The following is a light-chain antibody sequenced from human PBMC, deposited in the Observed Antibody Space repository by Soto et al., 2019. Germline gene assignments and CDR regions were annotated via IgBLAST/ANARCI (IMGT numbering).Light chain of an antibody. J-gene: IGLJ3*02. Sequence: QSALTQPAAVSGSPGQSITISFTGTSSDVGYYNYVSWFQQHPGKAPKLLIYEVSNRPSGVSNRFSGSKSGNTASLTISGLQAEDEADYYCSSYTTGSTRVFGGGTKLTVL. CDR2: EVS. CDR3: SSYTTGSTRV. V-gene: IGLV2-14*01. CDR1: SSDVGYYNY.